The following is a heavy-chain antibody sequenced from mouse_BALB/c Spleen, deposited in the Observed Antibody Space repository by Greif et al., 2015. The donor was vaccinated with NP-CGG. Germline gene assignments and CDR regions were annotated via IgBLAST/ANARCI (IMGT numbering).Heavy chain of an antibody. D-gene: IGHD1-2*01. J-gene: IGHJ3*01. CDR3: ARAAAWFAY. CDR1: GYTFTSYW. V-gene: IGHV1-7*01. Sequence: VMLVESGAELAKPGASVKMSCKASGYTFTSYWMHWVKQGPGQGLEWIGYINPSTGYTEYNQKFKDEATLTADKSSSTAYMQLSSLTSEDSAVYYCARAAAWFAYWGQGTLVTVSA. CDR2: INPSTGYT.